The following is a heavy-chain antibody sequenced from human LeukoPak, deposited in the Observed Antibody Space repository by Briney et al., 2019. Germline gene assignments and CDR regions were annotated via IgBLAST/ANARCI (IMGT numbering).Heavy chain of an antibody. J-gene: IGHJ5*02. CDR2: IYHSGST. CDR3: ARALEDIVVVPAAKGGSWFDP. Sequence: PSQTLSLTCTVSGVSISSGGYYWSWIRQPPGKGLEWIGYIYHSGSTYYNPSLKSRVTISVDRSKNQFSLKLSSVTAADTAVYYCARALEDIVVVPAAKGGSWFDPWGQGTLVTVSS. D-gene: IGHD2-2*01. V-gene: IGHV4-30-2*01. CDR1: GVSISSGGYY.